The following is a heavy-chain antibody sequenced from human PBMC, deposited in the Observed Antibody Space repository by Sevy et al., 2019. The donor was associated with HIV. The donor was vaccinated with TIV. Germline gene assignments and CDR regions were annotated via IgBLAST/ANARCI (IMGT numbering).Heavy chain of an antibody. CDR3: ARDAQTWRGPWYGTSGADR. CDR1: GFTFSTYT. CDR2: ITPDDT. J-gene: IGHJ5*02. Sequence: GGSLRLSCTASGFTFSTYTLTWVRQAPGKGLEWVSSITPDDTHYADSVRGRFSVSRDNSKNTLYLQMDSLTVDDTAEYYCARDAQTWRGPWYGTSGADRWGQGTLVTVSS. V-gene: IGHV3-23*01. D-gene: IGHD1-1*01.